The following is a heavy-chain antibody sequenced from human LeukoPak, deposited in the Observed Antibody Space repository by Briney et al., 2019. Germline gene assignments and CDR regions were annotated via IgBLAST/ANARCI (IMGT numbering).Heavy chain of an antibody. CDR3: ARAHQPICGDYAGHTIDY. Sequence: ASVKVSCKASGYTFTGYYMHWVRQAPGQGLEWMGWINPNSGGTNYAQKFQGRVTMTRDTSISTAYMELSRLRSDDTAVYYCARAHQPICGDYAGHTIDYWGQGTLVTVSS. D-gene: IGHD4-17*01. CDR1: GYTFTGYY. J-gene: IGHJ4*02. CDR2: INPNSGGT. V-gene: IGHV1-2*02.